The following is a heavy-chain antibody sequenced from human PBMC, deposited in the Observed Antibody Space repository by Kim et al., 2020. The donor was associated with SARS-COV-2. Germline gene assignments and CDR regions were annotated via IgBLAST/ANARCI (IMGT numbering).Heavy chain of an antibody. D-gene: IGHD2-21*01. CDR3: ARTIRGGVVIATPNWFDP. Sequence: SETLSLTCTVSGGSISSSSYYWGWIRQPPGKGLEWIGSIYYSGSTYYNPSLKSRVTISVDTSKNQFSLKLSSVTAADTAVYYCARTIRGGVVIATPNWFDPWGQGTPVTGSS. J-gene: IGHJ5*02. CDR2: IYYSGST. V-gene: IGHV4-39*01. CDR1: GGSISSSSYY.